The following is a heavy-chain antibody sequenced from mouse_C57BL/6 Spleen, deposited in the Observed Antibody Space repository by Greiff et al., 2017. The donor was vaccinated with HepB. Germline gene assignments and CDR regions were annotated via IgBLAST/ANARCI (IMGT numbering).Heavy chain of an antibody. CDR2: FYPGSGSI. CDR1: GYTFTEYT. Sequence: QVQLKESGAELVKPGASVKLSCKASGYTFTEYTIHWVKQRSGQGLEWIGWFYPGSGSIKYNEKFKDKATLTADKSSSTVYMELSRLTSEDSAVYFCARHEDRDGYYLGAMDYWGQGTSVTVSS. D-gene: IGHD2-3*01. J-gene: IGHJ4*01. CDR3: ARHEDRDGYYLGAMDY. V-gene: IGHV1-62-2*01.